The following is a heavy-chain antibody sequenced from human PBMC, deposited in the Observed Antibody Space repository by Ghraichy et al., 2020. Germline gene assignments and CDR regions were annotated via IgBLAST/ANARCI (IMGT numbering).Heavy chain of an antibody. V-gene: IGHV1-18*01. J-gene: IGHJ3*02. D-gene: IGHD3-22*01. CDR2: ISTNNGNT. Sequence: ASVKVSCKAAGYTFRRYVLIEVRYAPGQGHEWMGWISTNNGNTDYAQKFQGRVSMTTEESTNTAYMELRSLRSDDTAVYYCARDPKNSHYYNSDGLDIWGQGTMVTVSS. CDR1: GYTFRRYV. CDR3: ARDPKNSHYYNSDGLDI.